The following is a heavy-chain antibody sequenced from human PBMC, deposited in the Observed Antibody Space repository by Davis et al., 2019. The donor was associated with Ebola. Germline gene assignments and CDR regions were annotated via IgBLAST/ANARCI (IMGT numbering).Heavy chain of an antibody. CDR2: IRSKANSYAT. CDR1: GFTFSGSA. J-gene: IGHJ4*02. Sequence: GGSLRLSCAASGFTFSGSAMHWVRQASGKGLEWVGRIRSKANSYATAYAASVKGRFTISRDNSKNTLYLQMNSLRAEDTAVYYCANLDYSDNSGFDYWGQGTLVTVSS. CDR3: ANLDYSDNSGFDY. V-gene: IGHV3-73*01. D-gene: IGHD4-23*01.